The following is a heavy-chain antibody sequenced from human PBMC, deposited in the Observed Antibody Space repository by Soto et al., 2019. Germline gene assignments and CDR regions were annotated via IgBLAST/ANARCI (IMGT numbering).Heavy chain of an antibody. J-gene: IGHJ5*02. V-gene: IGHV4-30-2*01. CDR2: IYHSGST. CDR1: GGSISSGGYS. CDR3: ARSNYYDSSGRDWFDP. D-gene: IGHD3-22*01. Sequence: QLQLQESGSGLVKPSQTLSLTCAVSGGSISSGGYSWSWIRQPPGKGLEWSGYIYHSGSTYYNPSLTSRLTISVDSAKNQFSLKLSSLTAADTAVYYCARSNYYDSSGRDWFDPWGQGTLATVSS.